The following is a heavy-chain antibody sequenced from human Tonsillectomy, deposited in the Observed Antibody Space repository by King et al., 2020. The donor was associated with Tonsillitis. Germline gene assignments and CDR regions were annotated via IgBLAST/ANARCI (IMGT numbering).Heavy chain of an antibody. CDR2: ISAYNDNT. CDR1: GYTFSNYG. D-gene: IGHD3-9*01. Sequence: QLVQSGAEVKKPGASVKVSCKASGYTFSNYGISWVRQAPGQGLEWMGWISAYNDNTNYAQKVQGRVTMTTDTPTSTAYMELRSLRSDDTAVYYCSRGYYDILTRYSDAFDSWGEGTMVTVSS. CDR3: SRGYYDILTRYSDAFDS. V-gene: IGHV1-18*01. J-gene: IGHJ3*02.